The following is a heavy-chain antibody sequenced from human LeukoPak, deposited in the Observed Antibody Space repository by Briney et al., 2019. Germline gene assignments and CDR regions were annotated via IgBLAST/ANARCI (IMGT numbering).Heavy chain of an antibody. CDR2: IYTSGST. D-gene: IGHD3-3*01. CDR1: GGSISSGSYY. CDR3: ARDSMYYYDFWSGYPGEYYFDY. V-gene: IGHV4-61*02. J-gene: IGHJ4*02. Sequence: PSETLSLTCTVSGGSISSGSYYWSWIRQPAGKGLEWIGRIYTSGSTNYNPSLKSRVTMSVDTSKNQFSLKLSSVTAADTAVYYCARDSMYYYDFWSGYPGEYYFDYWGQGTLVTVSS.